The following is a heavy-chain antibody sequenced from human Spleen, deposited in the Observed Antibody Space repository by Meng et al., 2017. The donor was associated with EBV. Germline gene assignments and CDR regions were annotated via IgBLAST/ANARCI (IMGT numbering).Heavy chain of an antibody. J-gene: IGHJ5*02. CDR1: GDSISSNNW. Sequence: QVQVQGSCPGLVKPSGTLSLTCAVSGDSISSNNWWSWVRQPPGKGLEWIGEIYHGGIAYYNPSLKSRVTISVDKSKNQFSLNLTSVTAADTAVYYCARFTSMVRGAFDPWGQGTLVTVSS. D-gene: IGHD3-10*01. CDR3: ARFTSMVRGAFDP. V-gene: IGHV4-4*02. CDR2: IYHGGIA.